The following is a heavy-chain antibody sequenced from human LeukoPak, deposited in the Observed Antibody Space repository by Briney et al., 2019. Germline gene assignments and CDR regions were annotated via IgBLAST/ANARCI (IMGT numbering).Heavy chain of an antibody. CDR3: AREVAVAGKRYYFDY. CDR1: GGSISSGGYY. CDR2: IYYSGST. D-gene: IGHD6-19*01. Sequence: SQTLSLTCTVSGGSISSGGYYLSWIRQHPGKGLEWIGYIYYSGSTHYNPSLKSRVTISVDTSKNQFSLKLSSVTAADTAVYYCAREVAVAGKRYYFDYWGQGTLVTVSS. V-gene: IGHV4-31*03. J-gene: IGHJ4*02.